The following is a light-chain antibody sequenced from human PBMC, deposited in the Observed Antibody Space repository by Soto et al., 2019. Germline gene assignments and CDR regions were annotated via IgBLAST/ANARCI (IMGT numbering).Light chain of an antibody. J-gene: IGKJ3*01. V-gene: IGKV1-39*01. CDR1: QNINIY. CDR2: TAP. Sequence: IPLSGTPSSLSAYLVGRFTIACRASQNINIYLNWYQQRPGKAPKLLVTTAPTFQSGVPSRFSGSGSGADFTLTISGLQPEDSATYYCQQSNSTPSATFGPGTKVDI. CDR3: QQSNSTPSAT.